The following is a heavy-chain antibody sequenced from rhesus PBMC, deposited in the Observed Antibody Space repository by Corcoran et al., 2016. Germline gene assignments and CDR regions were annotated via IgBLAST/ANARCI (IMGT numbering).Heavy chain of an antibody. Sequence: EVQLVESGGGLVQPGGSLRLSCAASGFIFSDYYMSWVRQAQGKGPEWVGFIRNKANGRTAEYAASVKGRFTISRDDSKSIASLQMNSLKTEDTAVYYCARGINTWVFDYWGQGVLVTVSS. D-gene: IGHD5-24*01. CDR3: ARGINTWVFDY. J-gene: IGHJ4*01. CDR2: IRNKANGRTA. CDR1: GFIFSDYY. V-gene: IGHV3S22*01.